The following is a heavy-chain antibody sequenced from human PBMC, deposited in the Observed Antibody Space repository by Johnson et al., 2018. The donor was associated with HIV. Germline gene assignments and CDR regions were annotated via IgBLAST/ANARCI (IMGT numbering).Heavy chain of an antibody. J-gene: IGHJ3*02. CDR2: IGTAGDT. Sequence: VLLVESGGGVVQPGRSLRLSCAASGFTFSSYDMHWVRQATGKGLEWVSAIGTAGDTYYPGSVKGRFTISRENAKNTLYLQMNSLRAEDTAVYYCAKDWHDYVWGSYRPEDDAFDIWGQGTMVTVSS. CDR1: GFTFSSYD. CDR3: AKDWHDYVWGSYRPEDDAFDI. V-gene: IGHV3-13*01. D-gene: IGHD3-16*02.